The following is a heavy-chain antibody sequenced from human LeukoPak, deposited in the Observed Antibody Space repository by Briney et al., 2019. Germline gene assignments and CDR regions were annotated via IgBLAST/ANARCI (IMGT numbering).Heavy chain of an antibody. J-gene: IGHJ4*02. CDR1: GYTFTSYG. CDR3: AREGSAYGDYGAAWY. D-gene: IGHD4-17*01. CDR2: ISDYNGKT. V-gene: IGHV1-18*01. Sequence: ASVKDSCKAPGYTFTSYGISWVRQAPGQGLEWMGWISDYNGKTNYAHKLQGRVTMTTDTSTSTTYMELRSLRSDDTAVYYCAREGSAYGDYGAAWYWGQGTLVTVSS.